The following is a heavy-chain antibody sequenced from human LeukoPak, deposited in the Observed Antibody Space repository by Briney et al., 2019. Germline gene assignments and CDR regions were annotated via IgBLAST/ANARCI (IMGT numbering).Heavy chain of an antibody. Sequence: PGGSLRLSCAASGFTFSSYSMNWVRQAPGKGLEWVSSISSSSSYIYYADSVKGRFTISRDNAKNSLYLQMNSLRAEDTAVYYCARESLTMLDAFDIWGQGTMVTVSS. CDR2: ISSSSSYI. V-gene: IGHV3-21*01. CDR3: ARESLTMLDAFDI. J-gene: IGHJ3*02. D-gene: IGHD3-10*01. CDR1: GFTFSSYS.